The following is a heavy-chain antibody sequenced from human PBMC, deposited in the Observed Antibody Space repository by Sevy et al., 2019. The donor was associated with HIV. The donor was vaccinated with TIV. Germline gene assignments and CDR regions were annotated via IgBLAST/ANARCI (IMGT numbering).Heavy chain of an antibody. CDR1: GGSFSGYY. V-gene: IGHV4-34*01. CDR3: ARVVGRRGYSYCYGMDV. Sequence: SETLSLTCAVYGGSFSGYYWSWIRQPPGKGLEWIAEINHSGSTNYNPSLKSRVTISLDTSKNQFFLNLSSVTAADTAVYYCARVVGRRGYSYCYGMDVWGQGTTVTVSS. J-gene: IGHJ6*02. D-gene: IGHD2-15*01. CDR2: INHSGST.